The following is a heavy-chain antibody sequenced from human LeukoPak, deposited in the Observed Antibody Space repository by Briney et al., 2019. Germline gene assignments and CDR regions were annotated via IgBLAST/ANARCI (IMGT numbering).Heavy chain of an antibody. CDR2: IYYSGST. D-gene: IGHD6-13*01. CDR3: ARDSSSWSYGMDV. V-gene: IGHV4-59*01. J-gene: IGHJ6*02. Sequence: SETLSLTCTVSGGSISSYYWSGIRQPPGKGLEWIGYIYYSGSTNYNPSLKSRVTISVDTSKNQFSMKLSSVTAADTAVYYCARDSSSWSYGMDVWGQGTTVTVSS. CDR1: GGSISSYY.